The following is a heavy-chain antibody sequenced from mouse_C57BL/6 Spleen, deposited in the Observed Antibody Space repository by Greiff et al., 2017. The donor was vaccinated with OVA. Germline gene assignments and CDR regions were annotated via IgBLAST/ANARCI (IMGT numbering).Heavy chain of an antibody. D-gene: IGHD1-1*01. Sequence: VPLQQSGPVLVKPGASVKMSCKASGYPFTDYSMNWVKQSHGKSLEWIGVINPSNGGTSYNQQFKGKATLTVDKSSSTAYMELNSLTSEYSAVYYCARGDYGSSYEYFDVWGTGTTVTVSS. CDR3: ARGDYGSSYEYFDV. J-gene: IGHJ1*03. CDR1: GYPFTDYS. CDR2: INPSNGGT. V-gene: IGHV1-19*01.